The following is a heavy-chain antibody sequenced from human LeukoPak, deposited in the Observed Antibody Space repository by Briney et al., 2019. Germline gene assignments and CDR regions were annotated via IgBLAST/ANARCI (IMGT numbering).Heavy chain of an antibody. CDR3: AKEHGYNPSFVY. V-gene: IGHV3-23*01. CDR1: GFTFSSYA. J-gene: IGHJ4*02. CDR2: ITCSGGSK. D-gene: IGHD5-24*01. Sequence: GGSLRLSCAASGFTFSSYAMRWVRQAPGKGLEWVAAITCSGGSKYYADSVKGRFTISRDNSKNTLYLQMNSLRAEDTAVYYCAKEHGYNPSFVYWGEGALVTVSP.